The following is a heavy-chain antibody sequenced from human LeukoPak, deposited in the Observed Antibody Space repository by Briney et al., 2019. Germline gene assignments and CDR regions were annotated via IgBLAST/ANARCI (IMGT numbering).Heavy chain of an antibody. CDR2: IYYSGST. J-gene: IGHJ6*03. V-gene: IGHV4-30-4*08. Sequence: PSETLSLTCTVSGGSINNYCWSWIRRPPGKGLEWIGYIYYSGSTYYDPSLKSRVTISVDTSKNQFSLKLTSVTAADTAVFYCARVNLGGHSYYFMDVWGKGTTVTVSS. CDR1: GGSINNYC. CDR3: ARVNLGGHSYYFMDV. D-gene: IGHD3-16*01.